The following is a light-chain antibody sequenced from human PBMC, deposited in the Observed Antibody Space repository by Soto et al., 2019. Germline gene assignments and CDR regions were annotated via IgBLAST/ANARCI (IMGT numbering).Light chain of an antibody. CDR2: DAP. J-gene: IGKJ1*01. CDR1: QRVTTK. V-gene: IGKV3-15*01. CDR3: QQYNDRPSWT. Sequence: EIVMTQSPATLSVSPGERASLYCRASQRVTTKLAWYQQKVGQAPRLLIYDAPTRDTGIPARFSGSASGTQVTLTFSSLQAEDLAVKYFQQYNDRPSWTFGQGTPVAI.